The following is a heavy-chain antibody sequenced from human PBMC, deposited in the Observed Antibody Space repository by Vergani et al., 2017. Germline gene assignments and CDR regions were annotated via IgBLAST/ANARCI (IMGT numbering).Heavy chain of an antibody. CDR2: IIPILGIA. CDR3: ARDLSSGYCSGGSCPRSEY. J-gene: IGHJ4*02. D-gene: IGHD2-15*01. CDR1: GGTFSSYT. V-gene: IGHV1-69*08. Sequence: QVQLVQSGAEVKQPGSSVKVSCKASGGTFSSYTISWVRQAPGQGLEWMGRIIPILGIANYAQKFQGRVTITADKSTSTAYMELSSLRSEDTAVYYCARDLSSGYCSGGSCPRSEYWGQGTLVTVSS.